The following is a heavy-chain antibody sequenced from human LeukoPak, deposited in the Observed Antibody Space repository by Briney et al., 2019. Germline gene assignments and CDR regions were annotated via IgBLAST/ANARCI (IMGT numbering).Heavy chain of an antibody. CDR1: GYSFTSYW. V-gene: IGHV5-51*01. Sequence: GESLKISCKGSGYSFTSYWIGWVRQMPGKGLEWKGIIYPGDSDTRYSPSFQGQVTISADKSNSTAYLQWSSLKASDTAMYYCARHRKQLWSGMDVWGQGTTVTVSS. J-gene: IGHJ6*02. CDR3: ARHRKQLWSGMDV. CDR2: IYPGDSDT. D-gene: IGHD5-18*01.